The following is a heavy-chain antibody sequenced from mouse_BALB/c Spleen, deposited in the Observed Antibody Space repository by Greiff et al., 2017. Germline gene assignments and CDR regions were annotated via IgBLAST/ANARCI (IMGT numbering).Heavy chain of an antibody. CDR1: GYTFTSYV. CDR2: INPYNDGT. J-gene: IGHJ3*01. D-gene: IGHD2-4*01. Sequence: VQLKQSGPELVKPGASVKMSCKASGYTFTSYVMHWVKQKPGQGLEWIGYINPYNDGTKYNEKFKGKATLTSDKSSSTAYMELSSLTSEDSAVYYCARYDYDYDGGFAYWGQGTLVTVSA. CDR3: ARYDYDYDGGFAY. V-gene: IGHV1-14*01.